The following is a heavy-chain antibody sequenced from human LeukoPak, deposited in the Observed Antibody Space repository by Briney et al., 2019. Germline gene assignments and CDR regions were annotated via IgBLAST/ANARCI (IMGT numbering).Heavy chain of an antibody. D-gene: IGHD3-22*01. CDR3: ARERGDYYDSSRRAFDI. Sequence: HPGGSLRLSCAASGFTVSSNYMSWVRQAPGKGLEWVSVIYSGGSTYYADSVKGRFTISRDNSKNTLYLQMNSLRAEDTAVYYCARERGDYYDSSRRAFDIWGQGTMVTVSS. CDR2: IYSGGST. V-gene: IGHV3-53*01. CDR1: GFTVSSNY. J-gene: IGHJ3*02.